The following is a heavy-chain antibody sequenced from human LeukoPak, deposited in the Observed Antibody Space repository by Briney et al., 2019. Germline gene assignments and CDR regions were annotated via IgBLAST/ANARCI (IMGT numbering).Heavy chain of an antibody. CDR1: GFTFSNYW. CDR3: ASTLKRDY. J-gene: IGHJ4*02. D-gene: IGHD4/OR15-4a*01. V-gene: IGHV3-7*01. Sequence: AGGSLRLSCAASGFTFSNYWMSWVRQAPGKGLEWVANIKQDGSETYYGDSVKGRFTISRDNAKNALYLQMNSLRAKDTALYYCASTLKRDYWGQGTLVTVSS. CDR2: IKQDGSET.